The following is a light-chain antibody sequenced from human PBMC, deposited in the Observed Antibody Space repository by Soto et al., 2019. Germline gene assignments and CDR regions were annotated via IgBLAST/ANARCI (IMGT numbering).Light chain of an antibody. J-gene: IGKJ2*01. V-gene: IGKV1-5*03. CDR1: QSISPW. CDR2: KAS. CDR3: QQYKPSSRT. Sequence: DIQMTQSPSTLSASVGDRVTITCRASQSISPWLAWYQQKPGKAPKILIYKASSLESGVPSRFSGSDSGTEFTLTISSLQPDDFATFYCQQYKPSSRTFGQGTKLEIK.